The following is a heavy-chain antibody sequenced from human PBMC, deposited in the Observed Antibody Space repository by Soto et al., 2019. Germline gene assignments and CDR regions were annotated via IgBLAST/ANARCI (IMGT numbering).Heavy chain of an antibody. Sequence: PSETLSLTCAVSGGSMSRGGQSWSWIRQPPGKGLEWIGFIYYTGSTYYNPSLKSRVTLSVDRSKNQLSLNLTSVTAADAAMYYCARAPPGPSPRCDVWGQGTTVTVSS. J-gene: IGHJ6*02. CDR2: IYYTGST. CDR3: ARAPPGPSPRCDV. V-gene: IGHV4-30-2*01. D-gene: IGHD3-10*01. CDR1: GGSMSRGGQS.